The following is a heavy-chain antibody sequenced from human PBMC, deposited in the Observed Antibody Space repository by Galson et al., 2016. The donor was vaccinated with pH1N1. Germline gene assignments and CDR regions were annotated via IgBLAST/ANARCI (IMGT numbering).Heavy chain of an antibody. CDR2: VSYDGSKT. V-gene: IGHV3-30*03. Sequence: SLRLSCAASGLIFSNYGMHWVRQAPGKGLEWVAVVSYDGSKTYYADSVKGRFTISRDNSKNTLYLQMSSLRVEETAVYFCVGSSSRFYFDHWGQGTLVTASS. CDR3: VGSSSRFYFDH. CDR1: GLIFSNYG. J-gene: IGHJ4*02. D-gene: IGHD6-6*01.